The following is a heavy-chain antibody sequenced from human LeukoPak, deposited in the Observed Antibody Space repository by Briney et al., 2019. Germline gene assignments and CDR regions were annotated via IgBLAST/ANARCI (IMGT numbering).Heavy chain of an antibody. CDR1: GFTFSSSA. V-gene: IGHV1-58*01. J-gene: IGHJ4*02. CDR2: IVVGSGKT. CDR3: AAAYFYDRSGYHFDY. Sequence: GASVKVSFKASGFTFSSSAVQWVRQARGQRLEWIGWIVVGSGKTNYAQKFQERVTITRDMSTSTAYMELSSLRSEDTAVYYCAAAYFYDRSGYHFDYWGQGTLVTVSS. D-gene: IGHD3-22*01.